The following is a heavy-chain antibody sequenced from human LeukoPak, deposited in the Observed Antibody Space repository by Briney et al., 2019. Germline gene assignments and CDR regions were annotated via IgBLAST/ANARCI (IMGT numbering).Heavy chain of an antibody. CDR1: GVSISSCSYY. Sequence: SQTLSLTCTVSGVSISSCSYYWSWIRQPAGKGLEWIGRIYTSGSTNYNPSLKSRVTISVDTSKNQFSLKLSSVTAADTAVYYCARGVMVRGVLGWFDPWCQGTLVTVSS. J-gene: IGHJ5*02. CDR3: ARGVMVRGVLGWFDP. V-gene: IGHV4-61*02. CDR2: IYTSGST. D-gene: IGHD3-10*01.